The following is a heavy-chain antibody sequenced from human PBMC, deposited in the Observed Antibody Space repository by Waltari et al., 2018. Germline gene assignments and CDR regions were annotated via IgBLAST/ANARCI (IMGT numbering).Heavy chain of an antibody. CDR3: ARGGSSKGYYYDSSGADY. D-gene: IGHD3-22*01. CDR2: ISSSGSTI. CDR1: GFTFSSYE. V-gene: IGHV3-48*03. Sequence: EVQLVESGGGLVQPGGSLRLSCAASGFTFSSYEMNWVRQAAGKGLEWVSYISSSGSTIYYADSVKGRFTISRDNAKNSLYLQMNSLRAEDTAVYYCARGGSSKGYYYDSSGADYWGQGTLVTVSS. J-gene: IGHJ4*02.